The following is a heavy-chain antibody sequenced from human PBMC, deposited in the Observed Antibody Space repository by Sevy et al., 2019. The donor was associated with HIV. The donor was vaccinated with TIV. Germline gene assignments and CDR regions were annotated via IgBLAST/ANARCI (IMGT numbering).Heavy chain of an antibody. D-gene: IGHD3-10*01. Sequence: GGSLRLSCSASGFPFRSNIMGWVRQAPGKRLEYVSGITSNGLSTHYVPSVKGRFSISRDNSKNTMYLQMSSLRPEDTAAYYCVKYRGLTQDFDYWGQGTLVTVSS. CDR2: ITSNGLST. CDR3: VKYRGLTQDFDY. V-gene: IGHV3-64D*06. J-gene: IGHJ4*02. CDR1: GFPFRSNI.